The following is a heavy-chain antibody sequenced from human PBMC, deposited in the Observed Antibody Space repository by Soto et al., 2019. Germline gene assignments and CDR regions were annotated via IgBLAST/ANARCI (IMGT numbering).Heavy chain of an antibody. CDR2: SRNKANSYTT. Sequence: MDWVRQAPGKGLAWVGRSRNKANSYTTEYAASVRGRFTISRDDSKNSLYLQMNSLKTEDTAVYYCARDLGSWGQGTLVTVSS. J-gene: IGHJ5*02. V-gene: IGHV3-72*01. CDR3: ARDLGS.